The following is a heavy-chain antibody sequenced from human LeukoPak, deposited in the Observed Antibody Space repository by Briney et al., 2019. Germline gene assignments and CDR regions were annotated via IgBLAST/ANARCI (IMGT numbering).Heavy chain of an antibody. J-gene: IGHJ6*02. CDR2: INGDGRNI. CDR3: TRDLMDYDVSTGLHHYYMDV. D-gene: IGHD3-9*01. Sequence: GGSLRLSCVASGFTFSSYWMHWVRQDPRKGLVWVSRINGDGRNINYADSVWGRFTISRDNAKNTLYLQMNTLRVEDTAVYYCTRDLMDYDVSTGLHHYYMDVWGQGTTVTVSS. V-gene: IGHV3-74*01. CDR1: GFTFSSYW.